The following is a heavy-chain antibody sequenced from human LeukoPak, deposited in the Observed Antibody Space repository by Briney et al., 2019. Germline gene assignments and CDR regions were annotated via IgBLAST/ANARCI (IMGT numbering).Heavy chain of an antibody. CDR1: GFTFSSYG. CDR3: AREGYGGNYFDY. V-gene: IGHV3-30*03. Sequence: GGSLRLSCAASGFTFSSYGMHWVRQAPGKGLEWVAVISYDGSNKYYADSVKGRFTISRDNSKNTLYLQMNSLRAEDTAVYYCAREGYGGNYFDYWGQGTLVTVSS. D-gene: IGHD4-23*01. J-gene: IGHJ4*02. CDR2: ISYDGSNK.